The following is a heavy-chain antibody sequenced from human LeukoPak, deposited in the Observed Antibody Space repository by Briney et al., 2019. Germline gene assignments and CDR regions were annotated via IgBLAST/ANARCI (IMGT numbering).Heavy chain of an antibody. D-gene: IGHD7-27*01. CDR1: GFTFDDYA. CDR3: AKLGYGRGAFDI. Sequence: GGSLRLSCAASGFTFDDYAMHWVRQAPGKGLEWVSGIRWNSGSIGYADSVKGRFTISRDNAKNSLYLQMNSLRAEDTALYYCAKLGYGRGAFDIWGQGTMVTVSS. V-gene: IGHV3-9*01. J-gene: IGHJ3*02. CDR2: IRWNSGSI.